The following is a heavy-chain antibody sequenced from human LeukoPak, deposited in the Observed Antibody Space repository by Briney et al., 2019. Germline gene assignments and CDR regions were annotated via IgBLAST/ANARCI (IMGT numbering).Heavy chain of an antibody. J-gene: IGHJ5*02. CDR2: INNDGSST. Sequence: PGGSLRLSCAASGFTFSSYWMHWVRQAPGKGLVWVSRINNDGSSTNYADSVKGRFTISRDNAKNTLYLQMNSLSAEDTAVYYCARARSSSWYWFDPWGQGTLVTVSS. V-gene: IGHV3-74*01. CDR1: GFTFSSYW. D-gene: IGHD6-13*01. CDR3: ARARSSSWYWFDP.